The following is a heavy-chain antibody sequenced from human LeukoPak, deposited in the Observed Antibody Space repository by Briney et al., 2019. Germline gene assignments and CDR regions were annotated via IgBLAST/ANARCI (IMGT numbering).Heavy chain of an antibody. D-gene: IGHD6-13*01. CDR1: GYSISSGYY. J-gene: IGHJ4*02. Sequence: PSETLSLTCAVSGYSISSGYYWGWIRQPPGKGLEWIESIYHSGSTCYNPSLKSRVTISVDTSKNEFSLKLSSVTAADTAVYYCATPIVYSSSWYDPSFDYWGQGTLVTVSS. CDR2: IYHSGST. CDR3: ATPIVYSSSWYDPSFDY. V-gene: IGHV4-38-2*01.